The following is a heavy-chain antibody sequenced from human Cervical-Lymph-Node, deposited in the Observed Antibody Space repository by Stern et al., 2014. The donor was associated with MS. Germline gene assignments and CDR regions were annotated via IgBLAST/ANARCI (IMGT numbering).Heavy chain of an antibody. CDR2: IDWDDDK. J-gene: IGHJ3*02. V-gene: IGHV2-70*04. Sequence: QVTLKESGPALVKPTQTLKLTCTFSGFSLTTSGMRVSWIRQPPGQALESLAFIDWDDDKSYNTSLKTRLTISKDTSKNQVVLTMTNMDPVDTATYYCARFYSSSSFADAFDIWGQGTMVTVSS. CDR1: GFSLTTSGMR. CDR3: ARFYSSSSFADAFDI. D-gene: IGHD6-6*01.